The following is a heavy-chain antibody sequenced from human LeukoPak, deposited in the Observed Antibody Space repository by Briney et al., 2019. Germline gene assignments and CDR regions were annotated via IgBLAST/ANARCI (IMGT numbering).Heavy chain of an antibody. V-gene: IGHV3-9*03. Sequence: GGSLRLSCAASGFTFDDYAMHWVRQAPGKGLEWVSGISWNSGSIGYADSAKGRFTISRDNAKNSLYLQMNSLRAEDMALYYCAKGDSSGYYYANLDYWGQGTLVTVSS. D-gene: IGHD3-22*01. CDR2: ISWNSGSI. J-gene: IGHJ4*02. CDR1: GFTFDDYA. CDR3: AKGDSSGYYYANLDY.